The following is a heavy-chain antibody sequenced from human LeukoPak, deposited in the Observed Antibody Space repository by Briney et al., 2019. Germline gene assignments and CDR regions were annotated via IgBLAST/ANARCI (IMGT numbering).Heavy chain of an antibody. V-gene: IGHV4-4*07. CDR1: GGSISSYY. J-gene: IGHJ4*02. Sequence: SETLSLTCTVSGGSISSYYWSWIRQPAGKGLEWIGRIYTSGSTDYNPSLKSRVTMSVDTSKNQFSLKLSSVTAADTAVYYCAREEPHYYGSGSHRDYWGQGTLVTVSS. CDR2: IYTSGST. D-gene: IGHD3-10*01. CDR3: AREEPHYYGSGSHRDY.